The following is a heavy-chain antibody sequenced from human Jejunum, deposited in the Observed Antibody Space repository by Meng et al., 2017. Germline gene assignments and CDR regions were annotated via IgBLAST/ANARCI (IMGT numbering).Heavy chain of an antibody. Sequence: GGSLRLSCAAPGFTFIGYAMSWVRQAPGKGLEWVSGITGSGDRTYYADPVKGRFTISRDNSKNTVYLQMNSLRAEDTSLYYCAKRSRLSGWYFDSWGQGTLVTVSS. J-gene: IGHJ4*02. CDR2: ITGSGDRT. CDR1: GFTFIGYA. CDR3: AKRSRLSGWYFDS. V-gene: IGHV3-23*01. D-gene: IGHD6-19*01.